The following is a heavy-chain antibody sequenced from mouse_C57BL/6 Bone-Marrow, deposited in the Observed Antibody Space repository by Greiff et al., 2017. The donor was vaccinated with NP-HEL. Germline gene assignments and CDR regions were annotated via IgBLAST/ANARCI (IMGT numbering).Heavy chain of an antibody. J-gene: IGHJ1*03. V-gene: IGHV1-81*01. CDR3: AREQGDFDV. CDR1: GYTFTSYG. Sequence: VQRVESGAELARPGASVKLSCKASGYTFTSYGISWVKQRTGQGLEWIGEIYPRSGNTYYNEKFKGKATLTADKSSSTAYMELRSLTSEDSAVYFCAREQGDFDVWGTGTTVTVSS. CDR2: IYPRSGNT.